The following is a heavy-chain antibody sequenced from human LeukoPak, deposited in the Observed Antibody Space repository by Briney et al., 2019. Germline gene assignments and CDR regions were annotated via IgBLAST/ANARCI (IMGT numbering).Heavy chain of an antibody. CDR2: ISYDGSNK. D-gene: IGHD3-22*01. CDR1: GLTFSIYA. Sequence: GGSLRLSCAADGLTFSIYAMHWVRQAPGKGLEWVAVISYDGSNKYYADSVKGRFTISRDNSKNTLYLQMNSLRAEDTAVYYCARGTPYYYDSSGYYFDYWGQGTLVTVSS. V-gene: IGHV3-30-3*01. CDR3: ARGTPYYYDSSGYYFDY. J-gene: IGHJ4*02.